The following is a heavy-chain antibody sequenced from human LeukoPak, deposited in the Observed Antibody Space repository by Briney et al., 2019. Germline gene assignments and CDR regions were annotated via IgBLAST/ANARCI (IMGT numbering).Heavy chain of an antibody. Sequence: GGSLRLSCAASGFTFSNFGLNWVRQAPGKGLEWVAFISDNGRRTYYLESVKGLFTIPGDDSKNTLYLQMNSLRVEDTAVYYCARDRIGKYSIDYWGQGTLVTVSS. J-gene: IGHJ4*02. V-gene: IGHV3-33*08. D-gene: IGHD2-15*01. CDR2: ISDNGRRT. CDR1: GFTFSNFG. CDR3: ARDRIGKYSIDY.